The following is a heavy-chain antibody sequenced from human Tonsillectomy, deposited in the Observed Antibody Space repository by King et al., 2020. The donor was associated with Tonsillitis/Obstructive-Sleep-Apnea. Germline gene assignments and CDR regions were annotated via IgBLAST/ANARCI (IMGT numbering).Heavy chain of an antibody. CDR3: ARRMGSGWSFDF. Sequence: VQLVQSGAEVKKPGESLKISCKCSGYNFATYWIAWVRQMPGKGLEWMGIIFPNDSKTRYSPSFQGQVICSADKSISTAYLQWSSLRASDTAMYYCARRMGSGWSFDFWGQGTLVTVSS. D-gene: IGHD6-19*01. CDR1: GYNFATYW. J-gene: IGHJ4*02. CDR2: IFPNDSKT. V-gene: IGHV5-51*01.